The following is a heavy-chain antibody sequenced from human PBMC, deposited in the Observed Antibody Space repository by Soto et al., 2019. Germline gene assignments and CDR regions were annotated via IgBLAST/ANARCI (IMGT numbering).Heavy chain of an antibody. CDR1: GGSISSGGYS. J-gene: IGHJ6*02. V-gene: IGHV4-30-2*01. Sequence: PSETLSLTCAVSGGSISSGGYSWSWIRQPPGKGLECIGYIYHSGSTYYNPSLKSRVTMSVDRSQNQFSLKLSSVTAADTAVYYCARAGAAGRDPYYYYYGMDVCGQGTTVT. CDR3: ARAGAAGRDPYYYYYGMDV. D-gene: IGHD6-13*01. CDR2: IYHSGST.